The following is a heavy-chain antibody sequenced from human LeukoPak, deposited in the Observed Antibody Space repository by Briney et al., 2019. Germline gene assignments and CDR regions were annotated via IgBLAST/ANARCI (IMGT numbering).Heavy chain of an antibody. V-gene: IGHV3-7*03. CDR3: ARSFLSYGMDV. D-gene: IGHD3-3*01. CDR1: GFTFSNYW. CDR2: IKQDGGER. J-gene: IGHJ6*02. Sequence: GGSLRLSCAASGFTFSNYWMNWVRQVPGKGLEWVATIKQDGGERYYVDSVEGRFTISRDNGKTSVYLQMNSLRAEDTAVYYCARSFLSYGMDVWGQGTTVTVSS.